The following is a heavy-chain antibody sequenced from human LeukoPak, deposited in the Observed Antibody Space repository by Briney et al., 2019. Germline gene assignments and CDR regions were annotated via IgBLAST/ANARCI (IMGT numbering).Heavy chain of an antibody. CDR3: ATAPQRYSSGWYGDY. J-gene: IGHJ4*02. CDR2: FDPEDGET. V-gene: IGHV1-24*01. CDR1: EYTLTELS. D-gene: IGHD6-19*01. Sequence: ASVKVSCKVSEYTLTELSMHWVRQAPGKGLEWMGGFDPEDGETIYAQKFQGRVTMTEDTSTDTAYMELSSLRSEDTAVYYCATAPQRYSSGWYGDYWGQGTLVTVSS.